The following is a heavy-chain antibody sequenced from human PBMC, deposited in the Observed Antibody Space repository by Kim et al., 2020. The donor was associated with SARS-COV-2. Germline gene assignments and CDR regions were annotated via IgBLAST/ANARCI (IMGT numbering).Heavy chain of an antibody. CDR3: ARAVTILTGYSPNWFDP. V-gene: IGHV3-7*01. D-gene: IGHD3-9*01. Sequence: GGSLRLSCAASGFTFSSYWMSWVRQAPGKGLERVANIKQDGSEKYYVDSVKGRFTISRDNAKNSLYLQMHSPRAEDTAVYYCARAVTILTGYSPNWFDPWGQGNLVTVSS. CDR1: GFTFSSYW. J-gene: IGHJ5*02. CDR2: IKQDGSEK.